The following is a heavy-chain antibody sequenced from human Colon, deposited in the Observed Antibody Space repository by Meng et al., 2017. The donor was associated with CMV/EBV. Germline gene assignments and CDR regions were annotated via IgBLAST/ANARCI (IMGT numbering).Heavy chain of an antibody. V-gene: IGHV1-2*02. D-gene: IGHD1-1*01. CDR1: GYTFTPYY. J-gene: IGHJ4*02. Sequence: QVQLVQSGAGVKKPGASVKVSCKASGYTFTPYYRQRLRQAPGQGLEWVGCMLPKTGALDYAQKFRGRITLTTDTSITTADVELSGLASDDTAVYYCIRENWYYDYWGLGTLVTVSS. CDR2: MLPKTGAL. CDR3: IRENWYYDY.